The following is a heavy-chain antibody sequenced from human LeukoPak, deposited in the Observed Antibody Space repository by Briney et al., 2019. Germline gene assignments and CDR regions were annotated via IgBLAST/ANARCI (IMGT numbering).Heavy chain of an antibody. CDR1: GFTFSNYA. J-gene: IGHJ4*02. Sequence: GGSLRLSCAASGFTFSNYAMSWVRQAPGKGLEWVSTISGSGGSTYYADSVKGRFTSSRDSSKDTLYLQMNSLRAEDTAVYFCAKMARHGAFGGYFDYWGQGTLVTVSS. CDR3: AKMARHGAFGGYFDY. CDR2: ISGSGGST. V-gene: IGHV3-23*01. D-gene: IGHD3-10*01.